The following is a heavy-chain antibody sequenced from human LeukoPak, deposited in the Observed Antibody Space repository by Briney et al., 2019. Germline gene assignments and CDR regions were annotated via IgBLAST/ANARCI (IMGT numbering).Heavy chain of an antibody. D-gene: IGHD2-15*01. CDR2: MNPNSGNT. CDR1: GYTFTSYG. J-gene: IGHJ5*02. CDR3: ARGYCSGGSCSNWFDP. V-gene: IGHV1-8*01. Sequence: ASVKVSCKASGYTFTSYGINWVRQATGQGLEWMGWMNPNSGNTGYAQKFQGRVTMTRNTSISTAYKELSSLRSEDTAVYYCARGYCSGGSCSNWFDPWGQGTLVTVSS.